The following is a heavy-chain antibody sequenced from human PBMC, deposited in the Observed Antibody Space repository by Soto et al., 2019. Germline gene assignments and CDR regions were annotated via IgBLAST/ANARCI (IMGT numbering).Heavy chain of an antibody. CDR3: ARPDYYDSSVFSYAW. CDR1: GYIFTNHY. CDR2: INPSGGST. V-gene: IGHV1-46*01. J-gene: IGHJ4*02. Sequence: ASVKVSCKASGYIFTNHYIHWVRQAPGQGLEWMGIINPSGGSTNYLQKFQGRITMTRDTSTSTVYMELSSLRSEDTAVYFCARPDYYDSSVFSYAWGGEGPRVTAPS. D-gene: IGHD3-22*01.